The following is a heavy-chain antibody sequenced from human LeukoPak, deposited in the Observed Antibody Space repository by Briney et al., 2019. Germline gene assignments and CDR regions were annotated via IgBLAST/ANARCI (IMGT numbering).Heavy chain of an antibody. CDR2: ISGSGGST. Sequence: GGSLRLSCAASGFTFSSYAMSWVRQARGKGLEWVSAISGSGGSTYYADSVKGRFTIPRDNSKNTLYLQMNSLRAEDTAVYYCAKDQTVAGFYFDYWGQGTLVTVSS. D-gene: IGHD6-19*01. CDR3: AKDQTVAGFYFDY. J-gene: IGHJ4*02. CDR1: GFTFSSYA. V-gene: IGHV3-23*01.